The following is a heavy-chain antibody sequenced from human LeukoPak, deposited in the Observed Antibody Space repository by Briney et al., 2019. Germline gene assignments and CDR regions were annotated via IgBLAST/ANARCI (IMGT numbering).Heavy chain of an antibody. CDR1: GFTFSIYA. V-gene: IGHV3-23*01. D-gene: IGHD4-17*01. CDR3: AKEVMTAVTIRTFDY. Sequence: GGSLRLSCAASGFTFSIYAMSWVRQAPGKGLDWVSGISGSGDNTYYADSVKGRFTISRDNSKNTLYLQMNSLRAEDTAVYYCAKEVMTAVTIRTFDYLGQGSLVTVSS. J-gene: IGHJ4*02. CDR2: ISGSGDNT.